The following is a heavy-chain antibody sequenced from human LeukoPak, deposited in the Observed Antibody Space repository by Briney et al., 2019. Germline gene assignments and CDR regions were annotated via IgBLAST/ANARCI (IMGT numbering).Heavy chain of an antibody. J-gene: IGHJ4*02. Sequence: GGSLRLSCAASGFTFSTYTMSWVRLAPGKGLEWVSSISSSGRYIYYADSVKGRFTISRDNAENSLSLQIISLRDEGTAVYSCARDPSEASHPYYFDFWGRGTLVTVSS. CDR3: ARDPSEASHPYYFDF. CDR1: GFTFSTYT. CDR2: ISSSGRYI. V-gene: IGHV3-21*01.